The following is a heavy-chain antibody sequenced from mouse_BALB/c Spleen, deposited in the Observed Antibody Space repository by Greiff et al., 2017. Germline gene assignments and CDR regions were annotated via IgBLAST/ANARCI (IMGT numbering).Heavy chain of an antibody. V-gene: IGHV3-2*02. Sequence: VQLQQSGPGLVKPSQSLSLTCTVTGYSITSDYAWNWIRQFPGNKLEWMGYISYSGSTSYNLSLKSRISITRDTSKNQFFLQLNSVTTEDTATYYCARYPLNYYGAWFAYWGQGTLVTVSA. D-gene: IGHD1-1*01. CDR3: ARYPLNYYGAWFAY. J-gene: IGHJ3*01. CDR1: GYSITSDYA. CDR2: ISYSGST.